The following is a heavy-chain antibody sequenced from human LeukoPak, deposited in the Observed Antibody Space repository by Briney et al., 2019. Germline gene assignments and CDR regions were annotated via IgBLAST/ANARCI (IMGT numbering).Heavy chain of an antibody. D-gene: IGHD2-2*01. CDR3: AKDRIRSTYLFDC. Sequence: PGGSLRLSCAASGFTFSSYAMSWVRQAPGKGLEWVSGISASGGSTYYADSVGGRFTISRDNSKNAVYLQMNSLRAEDTAIYYCAKDRIRSTYLFDCWGQGTLVTVSS. CDR1: GFTFSSYA. CDR2: ISASGGST. J-gene: IGHJ4*02. V-gene: IGHV3-23*01.